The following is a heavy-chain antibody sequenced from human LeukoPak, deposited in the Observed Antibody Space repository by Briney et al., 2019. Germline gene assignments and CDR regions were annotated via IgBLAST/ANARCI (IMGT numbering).Heavy chain of an antibody. J-gene: IGHJ3*02. Sequence: GGSLKISCKGSGYSFTNYWIGWVRQLPVKGLEWMGIIYPGDSDTRYSPSFQGQVTISADKSISTAYLQWGSLKASDTAMYYCARLSATGAFDIWGQGTMVTVSS. D-gene: IGHD4-17*01. CDR1: GYSFTNYW. V-gene: IGHV5-51*01. CDR2: IYPGDSDT. CDR3: ARLSATGAFDI.